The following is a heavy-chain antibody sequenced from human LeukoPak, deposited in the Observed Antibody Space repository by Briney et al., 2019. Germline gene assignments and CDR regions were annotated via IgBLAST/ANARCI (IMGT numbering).Heavy chain of an antibody. D-gene: IGHD6-13*01. CDR1: GGTFSSYA. V-gene: IGHV1-69*01. J-gene: IGHJ4*02. Sequence: SVKVSCKASGGTFSSYAISWVRQAPAQGLEWMGGIIPIFGTANYAQKFQGRVTITADESTSTAYMELSSLRTEDTAVYYCASRSPGYSSSWYDLMAYWGQGTLVTVSS. CDR3: ASRSPGYSSSWYDLMAY. CDR2: IIPIFGTA.